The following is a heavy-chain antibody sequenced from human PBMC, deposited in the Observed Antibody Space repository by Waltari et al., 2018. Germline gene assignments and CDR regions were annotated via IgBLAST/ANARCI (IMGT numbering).Heavy chain of an antibody. Sequence: QVQLQESAPGLVQPSEPLSLTFAVSGYSISSGYYWGWIRQPPGKGLEWIGSIYHSGSTYYNPSLKSRVTISVDTSKNQFSLKLSSVTAADTAVYYCASLGWNEDYWGQGTLVTVSS. D-gene: IGHD1-1*01. V-gene: IGHV4-38-2*01. CDR2: IYHSGST. CDR1: GYSISSGYY. CDR3: ASLGWNEDY. J-gene: IGHJ4*02.